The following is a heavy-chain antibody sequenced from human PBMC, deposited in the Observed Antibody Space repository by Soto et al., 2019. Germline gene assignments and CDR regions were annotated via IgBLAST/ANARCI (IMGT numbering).Heavy chain of an antibody. CDR3: VRDSGAKLSSS. V-gene: IGHV1-69*13. Sequence: SVKVSCKASGGTFSSYRINGVRQAPGQGLEWVGGIVPIRRTADYAQTFQGRVSITADESARTSYMELRSLRSQDTAVYYCVRDSGAKLSSSWGQGTLVTVSS. J-gene: IGHJ4*02. D-gene: IGHD6-13*01. CDR2: IVPIRRTA. CDR1: GGTFSSYR.